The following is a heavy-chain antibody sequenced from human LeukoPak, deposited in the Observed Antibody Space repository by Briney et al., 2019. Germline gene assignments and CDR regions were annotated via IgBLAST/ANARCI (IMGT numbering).Heavy chain of an antibody. J-gene: IGHJ4*02. Sequence: GGSLRLSCAASGFTFDDYAMHWVRQAPGKGLEWVAVISYDGSNKYYADSVKGRFTISRDNSKNTLYLQMNSLRAEDTAVYYCAKDTSRNYFDYWGQGTLVTVSS. CDR1: GFTFDDYA. D-gene: IGHD1-14*01. CDR2: ISYDGSNK. V-gene: IGHV3-30*18. CDR3: AKDTSRNYFDY.